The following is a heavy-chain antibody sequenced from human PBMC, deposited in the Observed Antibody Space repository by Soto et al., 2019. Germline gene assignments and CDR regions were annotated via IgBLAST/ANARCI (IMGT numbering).Heavy chain of an antibody. CDR3: AREGGDSRWYPLYYYYGMDV. CDR2: ISAYNGNT. CDR1: GYTFTSYG. J-gene: IGHJ6*02. V-gene: IGHV1-18*04. Sequence: ASVKVSCKASGYTFTSYGISWVRQAPGQGLEWMGWISAYNGNTNYAQKLQGRVTMTTDTSTSTAYMELRRRRSDDTAVYDCAREGGDSRWYPLYYYYGMDVWGQGTTVTVSS. D-gene: IGHD6-13*01.